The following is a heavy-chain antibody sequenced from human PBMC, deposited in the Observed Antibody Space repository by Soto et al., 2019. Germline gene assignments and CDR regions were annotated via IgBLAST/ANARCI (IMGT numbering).Heavy chain of an antibody. Sequence: ASVKVSCKVSGYTLTELSMHWVRQAPGKGLEWMGGFDPEDGETIYAQKFQGRVTMTEDTSTDTAYMELSSLRSEDTAVYYCASGLPGRLPLDYWGQGTLVTVSS. J-gene: IGHJ4*02. V-gene: IGHV1-24*01. D-gene: IGHD4-17*01. CDR2: FDPEDGET. CDR1: GYTLTELS. CDR3: ASGLPGRLPLDY.